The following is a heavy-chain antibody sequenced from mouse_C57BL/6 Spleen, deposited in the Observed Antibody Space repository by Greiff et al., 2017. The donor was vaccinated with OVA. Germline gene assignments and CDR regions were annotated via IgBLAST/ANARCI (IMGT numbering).Heavy chain of an antibody. CDR1: GYSITSGYY. CDR2: ISYDGSN. V-gene: IGHV3-6*01. D-gene: IGHD3-2*02. Sequence: EVQLQESGPGLVKPSQSLSLTCSVTGYSITSGYYWNWIRQFPGNKLEWMGYISYDGSNNYNPSLKNRISITRDTSKNQFFLKLNSVTTEDTATYYCVGSGPYAMDYWGQGTSVTVSS. CDR3: VGSGPYAMDY. J-gene: IGHJ4*01.